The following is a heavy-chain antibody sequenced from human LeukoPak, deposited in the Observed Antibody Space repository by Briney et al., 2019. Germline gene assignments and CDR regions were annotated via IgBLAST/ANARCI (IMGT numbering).Heavy chain of an antibody. CDR2: INPNSGGT. D-gene: IGHD6-19*01. CDR3: ASTAVGGDYYYYMDV. CDR1: GYTFSDHY. Sequence: ASVKVSCKASGYTFSDHYMNWVRQTPGQGLEWMGWINPNSGGTNYAQKFQGRVTMTRDTSISTAYMELSRLKSDDTAVYYCASTAVGGDYYYYMDVWGKGTTVTVSS. J-gene: IGHJ6*03. V-gene: IGHV1-2*02.